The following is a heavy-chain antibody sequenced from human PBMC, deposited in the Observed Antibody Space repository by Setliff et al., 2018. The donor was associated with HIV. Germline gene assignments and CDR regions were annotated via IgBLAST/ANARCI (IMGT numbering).Heavy chain of an antibody. V-gene: IGHV3-23*01. J-gene: IGHJ4*02. CDR3: ARVRLYNTALDY. D-gene: IGHD3-3*01. CDR2: ISGSGDRT. Sequence: LRLSCAASGFTFNTYAMSWVRQAPGKGLEWVSVISGSGDRTFYADSVKGRFTISRDNSKNTLYLQINGLRVEDTAIYYCARVRLYNTALDYWGQGTLVTVSS. CDR1: GFTFNTYA.